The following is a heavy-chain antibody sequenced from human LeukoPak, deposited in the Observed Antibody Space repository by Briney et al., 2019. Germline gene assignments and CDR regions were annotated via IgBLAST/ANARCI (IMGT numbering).Heavy chain of an antibody. J-gene: IGHJ4*02. CDR2: ISGRGRGGST. V-gene: IGHV3-23*01. D-gene: IGHD3-10*01. CDR3: AKVGIDGSGPFDH. Sequence: GGSLRLSCVASGITFSSYSMNWVRQAPGKGLEWVSAISGRGRGGSTNYADSVKGRFTISRDNSKNTLYLQMNSLRAEDTAVYYCAKVGIDGSGPFDHWGQGTLVTVSS. CDR1: GITFSSYS.